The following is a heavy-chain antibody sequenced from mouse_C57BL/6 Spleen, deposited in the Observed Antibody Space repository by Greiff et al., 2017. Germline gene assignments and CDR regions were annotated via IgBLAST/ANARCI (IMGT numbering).Heavy chain of an antibody. CDR2: IDPENGDT. J-gene: IGHJ4*01. CDR1: GFNIKDDY. Sequence: VQLQQSGAELVRPGASVKLSCTASGFNIKDDYMHWVKQRPEQGLEWIGWIDPENGDTEYASKFQGKATITADTSSNTAYLQLSSLTSEDTAVYYCTTYGYGEYYAMDYWGQGTSGTVSS. CDR3: TTYGYGEYYAMDY. D-gene: IGHD2-2*01. V-gene: IGHV14-4*01.